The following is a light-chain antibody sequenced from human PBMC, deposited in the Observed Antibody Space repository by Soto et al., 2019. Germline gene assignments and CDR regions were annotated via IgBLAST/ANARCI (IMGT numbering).Light chain of an antibody. CDR3: QQYGSSPYT. J-gene: IGKJ5*01. CDR2: GAS. Sequence: EIVLTQSPGTLSLSPGERATLSCRASQSVSSSYLAWYQQKPGQAPRLLIYGASVRATGIPDRFSGSGSGTDFTLTISRLEPEDFAVYYCQQYGSSPYTFGQGTRLETK. CDR1: QSVSSSY. V-gene: IGKV3-20*01.